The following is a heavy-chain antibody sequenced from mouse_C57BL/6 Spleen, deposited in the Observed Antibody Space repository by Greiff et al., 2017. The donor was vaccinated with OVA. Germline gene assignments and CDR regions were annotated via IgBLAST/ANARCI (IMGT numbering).Heavy chain of an antibody. J-gene: IGHJ3*01. D-gene: IGHD2-1*01. CDR2: ILPGSGST. Sequence: QVQLQQSGAELMKPGASVKLSCKATGYTFTGSWIEWVKQRPGHGLEWIGDILPGSGSTNYNEKFKGKATFTADTSSTTAYMQLSSLTTEDSAIYYCGIYYGNLAWFAYWGQGTLVTVSA. V-gene: IGHV1-9*01. CDR3: GIYYGNLAWFAY. CDR1: GYTFTGSW.